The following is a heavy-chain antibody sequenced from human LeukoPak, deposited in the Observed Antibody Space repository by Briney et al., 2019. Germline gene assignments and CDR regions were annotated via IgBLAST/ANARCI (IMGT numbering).Heavy chain of an antibody. D-gene: IGHD2-15*01. J-gene: IGHJ5*02. CDR1: GFTFSSYG. CDR3: AKADIVSWFDP. V-gene: IGHV3-30*18. Sequence: GGSLRLSCAASGFTFSSYGMHWVRQAPGKGLEWVAVISYDGSNKYYADSVKGRFTISRDNSKNTLYLQMNSLRAEDTAVYYCAKADIVSWFDPWGQGTLVTVSS. CDR2: ISYDGSNK.